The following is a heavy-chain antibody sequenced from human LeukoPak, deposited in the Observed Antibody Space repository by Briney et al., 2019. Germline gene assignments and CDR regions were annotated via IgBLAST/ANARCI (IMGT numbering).Heavy chain of an antibody. CDR2: IIPILGIA. CDR3: ARDGDSGWASYYYYGMDV. Sequence: GASVKVSCKASGGTFSSYAISWVRQAPGQGLEWMGRIIPILGIANYAQKLQGRVTMTTDTSTSTAYMELRSLRSDDTAVYYCARDGDSGWASYYYYGMDVWGQGTTVTVSS. J-gene: IGHJ6*02. V-gene: IGHV1-69*04. CDR1: GGTFSSYA. D-gene: IGHD6-19*01.